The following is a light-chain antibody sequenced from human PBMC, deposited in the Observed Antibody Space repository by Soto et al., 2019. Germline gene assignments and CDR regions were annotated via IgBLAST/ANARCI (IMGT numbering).Light chain of an antibody. J-gene: IGKJ1*01. Sequence: EIVLTQSPGTLSLSPGERATLSCRASQSVSNNYLAWYQRKPGQAPRLLIYGASSRATGIPGRFSGSGSGTDFTLTITRLEPEDFAVYYCQQYGSSPPTFGQGTKVGIK. CDR1: QSVSNNY. CDR3: QQYGSSPPT. V-gene: IGKV3-20*01. CDR2: GAS.